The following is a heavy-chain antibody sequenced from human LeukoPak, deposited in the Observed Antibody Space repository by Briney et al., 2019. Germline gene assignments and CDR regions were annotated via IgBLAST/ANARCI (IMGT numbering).Heavy chain of an antibody. CDR1: GYSFSNYP. V-gene: IGHV1-18*01. Sequence: ASVKVSCRASGYSFSNYPMSWVRQAPGRGLEWVGWISNYDGRTVYGQRLQGRVTLTRDTSTSTAYMELTSLTSDHTAIYYCARGAVQFLEWPSDMDVWGKGTTVIVSS. J-gene: IGHJ6*03. CDR3: ARGAVQFLEWPSDMDV. D-gene: IGHD3-3*01. CDR2: ISNYDGRT.